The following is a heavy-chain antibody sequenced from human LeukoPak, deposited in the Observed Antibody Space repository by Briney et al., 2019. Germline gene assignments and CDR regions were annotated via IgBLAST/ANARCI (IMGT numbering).Heavy chain of an antibody. J-gene: IGHJ4*02. D-gene: IGHD3-22*01. CDR1: GFTFSSYG. V-gene: IGHV3-30*18. CDR2: ISHDGSNK. Sequence: GGSLRLSCAASGFTFSSYGMHWVRQAPGKGLEWVAVISHDGSNKYYADSVKGRFTISRDNSKNTLYLQMNSLRAEDTAVYYCAKADYYDSSGYQDYWGQGTLVTVSS. CDR3: AKADYYDSSGYQDY.